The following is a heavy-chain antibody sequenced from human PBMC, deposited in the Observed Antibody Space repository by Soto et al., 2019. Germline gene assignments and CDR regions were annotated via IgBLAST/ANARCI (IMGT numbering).Heavy chain of an antibody. CDR2: IIPNFDTP. D-gene: IGHD3-10*01. CDR3: AVAMVREILIFESSGMHV. CDR1: GGSFNNYA. J-gene: IGHJ6*02. Sequence: QVHLVQSGAEVKKPGSSVKVSCKTSGGSFNNYAVSWVRQAPGQGLEWMGGIIPNFDTPNYAQKFQDRVTLIADGSTSTVYMEVRSLRSNDTAVYYCAVAMVREILIFESSGMHVWGQGTTVIVSS. V-gene: IGHV1-69*01.